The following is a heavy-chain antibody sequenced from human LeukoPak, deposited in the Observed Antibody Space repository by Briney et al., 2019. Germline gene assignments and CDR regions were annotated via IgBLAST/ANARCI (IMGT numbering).Heavy chain of an antibody. CDR2: ISGSGGST. CDR1: GFTFSSYA. D-gene: IGHD2-15*01. CDR3: AKMDQKLPTQACGVDY. V-gene: IGHV3-23*01. J-gene: IGHJ4*02. Sequence: GGSLRLSCAASGFTFSSYAMSWVRQAPGKGLEWVSAISGSGGSTYYADSVKGRFTISRDNSKNTLYLQMNSLRAEDTAVYYCAKMDQKLPTQACGVDYWGQRTLVTVSS.